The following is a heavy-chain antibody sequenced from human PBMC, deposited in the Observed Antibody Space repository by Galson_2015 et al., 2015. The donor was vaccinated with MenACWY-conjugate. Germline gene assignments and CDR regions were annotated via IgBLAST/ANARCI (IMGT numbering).Heavy chain of an antibody. D-gene: IGHD1/OR15-1a*01. CDR3: ARGHIAGASGTGRVDY. CDR2: INSDASFT. Sequence: SLRLSCAASGFTFNSYWMHWVRQAPGKGLVWVSRINSDASFTSSADSVRGRFTISRDNAKNTLYLQTNSLRADDTAVYYCARGHIAGASGTGRVDYWGQGTLVTVSS. J-gene: IGHJ4*02. CDR1: GFTFNSYW. V-gene: IGHV3-74*01.